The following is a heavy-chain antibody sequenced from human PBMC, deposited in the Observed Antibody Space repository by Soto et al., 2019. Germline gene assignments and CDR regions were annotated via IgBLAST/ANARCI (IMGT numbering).Heavy chain of an antibody. CDR3: ARGGQECSNSGCGYIYDGMDV. V-gene: IGHV1-18*01. CDR2: ISAYNGNR. CDR1: CYTFIHYG. Sequence: GXSVKVSFKASCYTFIHYGIGWVRQAPGQGLEWMGWISAYNGNRHFAEGLRGRITMTTNTTTSTADMELRSLSSDDTAVYYCARGGQECSNSGCGYIYDGMDVWGQGTTVTVSS. D-gene: IGHD1-26*01. J-gene: IGHJ6*02.